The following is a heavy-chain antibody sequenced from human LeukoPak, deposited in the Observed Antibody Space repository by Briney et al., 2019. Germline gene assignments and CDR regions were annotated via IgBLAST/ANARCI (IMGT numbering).Heavy chain of an antibody. V-gene: IGHV4-61*01. D-gene: IGHD3-3*01. CDR3: ARIETYYDFWSGYSGYYYYMDV. J-gene: IGHJ6*03. CDR2: IYYSGST. CDR1: GYSISSGYY. Sequence: SETLSLTCTVSGYSISSGYYWGWIRQPPGKGLEWIGYIYYSGSTNYNPSLKSRVTISVDTSKNQFSLKLSSVTAADTAVYYCARIETYYDFWSGYSGYYYYMDVWGKGTTVTVSS.